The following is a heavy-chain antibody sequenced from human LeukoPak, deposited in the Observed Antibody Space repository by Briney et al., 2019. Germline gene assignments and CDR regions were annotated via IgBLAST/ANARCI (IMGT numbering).Heavy chain of an antibody. D-gene: IGHD6-13*01. CDR2: VSGSGHST. V-gene: IGHV3-23*01. Sequence: SGGSLRLSCAASGFTFSIYAMSWVRQAPGKGLEWVSTVSGSGHSTFYADSVKGRFTISRDNSKNTLYLQMNSLRAEDTAVYYCARDYSRLIDDAFDIWGQGTMVTVSS. CDR1: GFTFSIYA. CDR3: ARDYSRLIDDAFDI. J-gene: IGHJ3*02.